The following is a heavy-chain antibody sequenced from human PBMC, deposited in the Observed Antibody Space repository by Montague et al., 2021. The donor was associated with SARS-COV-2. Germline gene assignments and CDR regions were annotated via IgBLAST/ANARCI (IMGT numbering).Heavy chain of an antibody. CDR3: ARSTQLWLRLSDYYFDY. D-gene: IGHD5-18*01. Sequence: SETLSLTCTVSGGSISSYYWSWIRQPPGKGLEWIGYIYYSGSTXXXPSXXXRVTISVDTSKNQFSLKLSSATAADTAVYYCARSTQLWLRLSDYYFDYWGQGTLVTVSS. V-gene: IGHV4-59*01. J-gene: IGHJ4*02. CDR1: GGSISSYY. CDR2: IYYSGST.